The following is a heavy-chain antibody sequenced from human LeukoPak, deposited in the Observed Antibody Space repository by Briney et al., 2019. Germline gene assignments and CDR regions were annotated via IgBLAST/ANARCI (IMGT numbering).Heavy chain of an antibody. J-gene: IGHJ4*02. CDR2: ISSSSSTI. D-gene: IGHD3-22*01. V-gene: IGHV3-48*01. CDR1: GFTFSSYS. Sequence: GGSLRLSCAASGFTFSSYSMNWVRQAPGKGLEWVSYISSSSSTIYYADSVKGRFTISTANANNSLYLQMNSLRAEHTAVYYCAGAAVEVYWGQGTLVTASS. CDR3: AGAAVEVY.